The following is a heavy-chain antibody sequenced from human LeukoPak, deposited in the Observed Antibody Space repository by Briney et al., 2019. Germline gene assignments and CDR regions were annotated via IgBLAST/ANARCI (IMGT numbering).Heavy chain of an antibody. D-gene: IGHD5-12*01. V-gene: IGHV1-69*04. CDR3: ARDPDIVATTNFGY. J-gene: IGHJ4*02. CDR2: IIPILGIA. CDR1: GGTFSSYA. Sequence: GASVKVSCKASGGTFSSYAISWVRQAPGQGLEWMGRIIPILGIANYAQKFQGRVTITADKSTSTAYMELSSLRSEDTAVYYCARDPDIVATTNFGYWGQGTLVTVSS.